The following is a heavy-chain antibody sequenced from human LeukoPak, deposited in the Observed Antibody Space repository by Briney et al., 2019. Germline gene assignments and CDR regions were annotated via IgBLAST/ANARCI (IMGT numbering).Heavy chain of an antibody. V-gene: IGHV4-39*01. CDR2: IYYSGST. D-gene: IGHD3-16*01. Sequence: SETLSLTCTVSGGSISSSSYYWGWIRQPPGKGLEWIGSIYYSGSTYYNPSLKSRVTISVDTSKNQFSLKLSSVTAADTAVYYCAATTGMITYDYWGQGTLVTVSS. J-gene: IGHJ4*02. CDR3: AATTGMITYDY. CDR1: GGSISSSSYY.